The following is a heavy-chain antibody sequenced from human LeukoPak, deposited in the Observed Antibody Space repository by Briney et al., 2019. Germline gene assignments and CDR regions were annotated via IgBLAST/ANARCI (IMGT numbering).Heavy chain of an antibody. V-gene: IGHV3-53*01. CDR1: EFTVSSNY. CDR2: IYSGGST. D-gene: IGHD4-17*01. J-gene: IGHJ4*02. CDR3: AREAVTRNYFDY. Sequence: GGSLILSCAASEFTVSSNYMNWVRQAPGKGLEWVSVIYSGGSTYYADSVKGRFTISRDNSKNTLYLQMNSLRAEDTAVYYCAREAVTRNYFDYWGQGTLVTVSS.